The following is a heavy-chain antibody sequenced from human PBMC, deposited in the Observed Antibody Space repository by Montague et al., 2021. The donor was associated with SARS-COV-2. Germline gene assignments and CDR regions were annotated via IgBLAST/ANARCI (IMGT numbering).Heavy chain of an antibody. D-gene: IGHD3-22*01. CDR1: GGSISSGGYY. J-gene: IGHJ3*02. V-gene: IGHV4-31*03. CDR3: ARVQGITMIVVFIGAFDI. CDR2: IYYSGST. Sequence: TLSLTCTVSGGSISSGGYYWSWIRLHPGKGLVWIGYIYYSGSTYYNLSLQSRVTISVDTSKNQFSLKLSSVTAADTAVYYCARVQGITMIVVFIGAFDIWGQGTMVTVSS.